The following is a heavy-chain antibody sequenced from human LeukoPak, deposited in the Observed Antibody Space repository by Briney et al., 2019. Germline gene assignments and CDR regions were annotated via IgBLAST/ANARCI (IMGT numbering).Heavy chain of an antibody. Sequence: GASVKVSCKASGGTFSSYAISWVRQAPGQGLEWMGGIIPIFGTANYAQKFQGRVTITADESTSTAYMELSSLRSEDTAVYYCARDSSSWPWGFDPWGQGTLVTVSS. J-gene: IGHJ5*02. CDR3: ARDSSSWPWGFDP. CDR2: IIPIFGTA. CDR1: GGTFSSYA. V-gene: IGHV1-69*13. D-gene: IGHD6-13*01.